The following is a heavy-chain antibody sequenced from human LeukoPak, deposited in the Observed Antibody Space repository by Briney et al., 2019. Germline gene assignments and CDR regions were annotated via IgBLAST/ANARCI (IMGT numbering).Heavy chain of an antibody. D-gene: IGHD3-10*01. CDR2: INPNSGGT. CDR3: ATPSVRGVIPYYYYGMDV. V-gene: IGHV1-2*02. J-gene: IGHJ6*02. CDR1: GYTFTGYY. Sequence: ASVKVSCKASGYTFTGYYMHWVRQAPGQGLEWMGWINPNSGGTNYAQKFQGRVTMTRDTSISTAYMELSRLRSDDTAVYYCATPSVRGVIPYYYYGMDVWGQGTTVTVSS.